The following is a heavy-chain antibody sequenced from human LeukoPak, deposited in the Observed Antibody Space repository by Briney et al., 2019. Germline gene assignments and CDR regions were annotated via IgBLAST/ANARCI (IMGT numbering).Heavy chain of an antibody. Sequence: GGSLRLSCAASGFTFSSYAMSWVRQAPGKGLEWVSAISGSGGSTYYADSVKGRFTISRDNSKNTLYLQMNSLRAEDTAVYYCARAADSSSWYGWFDPWGQGTLVTVSS. J-gene: IGHJ5*02. CDR2: ISGSGGST. CDR1: GFTFSSYA. V-gene: IGHV3-23*01. D-gene: IGHD6-13*01. CDR3: ARAADSSSWYGWFDP.